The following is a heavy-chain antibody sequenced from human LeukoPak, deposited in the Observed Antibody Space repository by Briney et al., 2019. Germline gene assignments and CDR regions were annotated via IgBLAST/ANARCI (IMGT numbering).Heavy chain of an antibody. Sequence: GGSLRLSCVVSGITLSNYGMSWVRQAPGKGLEWVSGISERGGSTNYADSVKGRFTISRDNSKNTLYLEMNSLRAEDTAIYYCAKMKGHPLPKYYMDVWGQGTTVTVSS. CDR2: ISERGGST. J-gene: IGHJ6*01. CDR3: AKMKGHPLPKYYMDV. CDR1: GITLSNYG. V-gene: IGHV3-23*01. D-gene: IGHD1-26*01.